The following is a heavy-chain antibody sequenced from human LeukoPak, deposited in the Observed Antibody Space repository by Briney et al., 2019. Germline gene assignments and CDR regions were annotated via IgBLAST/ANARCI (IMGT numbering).Heavy chain of an antibody. CDR2: INTNTGNP. CDR1: GGTFSSYA. CDR3: ARDPAIAAAANWFDP. Sequence: ASVKVSCKASGGTFSSYAISWVRQAPGQGLEWMGWINTNTGNPTYAQGFTGRFVFSLDTSVSTAYLQISSLKAEDTAVYYCARDPAIAAAANWFDPWGQGTLVTVSS. D-gene: IGHD6-13*01. V-gene: IGHV7-4-1*02. J-gene: IGHJ5*02.